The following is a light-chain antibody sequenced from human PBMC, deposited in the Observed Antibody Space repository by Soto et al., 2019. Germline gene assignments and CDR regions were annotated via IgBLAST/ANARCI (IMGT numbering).Light chain of an antibody. V-gene: IGKV1-5*03. CDR2: KAS. J-gene: IGKJ1*01. Sequence: DIQMTQSPSTLSASVGDRVTITCRASQSISSWLAWYQQKPGKAPKLLIYKASSLEGGVPSRFSGSGSGTEFTLTISILQPDDFATYYCQQYTNYPWTFGQGTKVDIK. CDR3: QQYTNYPWT. CDR1: QSISSW.